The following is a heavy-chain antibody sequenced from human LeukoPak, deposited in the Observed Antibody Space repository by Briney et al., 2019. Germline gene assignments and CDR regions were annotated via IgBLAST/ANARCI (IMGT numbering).Heavy chain of an antibody. Sequence: ASVKVSCKASGYTFIGYYIHWVRQAPGQGLEWVGWINPNSGGTNYAQKLQGRVTMTRDTSISTAYMELSRLRSDDTAVYYCTREVGYCSSTSCLKWFDLWGQGTLVTVSS. V-gene: IGHV1-2*02. D-gene: IGHD2-2*01. J-gene: IGHJ5*02. CDR2: INPNSGGT. CDR3: TREVGYCSSTSCLKWFDL. CDR1: GYTFIGYY.